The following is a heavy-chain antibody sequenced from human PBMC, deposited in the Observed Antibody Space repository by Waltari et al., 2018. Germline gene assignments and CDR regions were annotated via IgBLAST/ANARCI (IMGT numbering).Heavy chain of an antibody. CDR3: VRHGGNYLSSGSFGPLDS. V-gene: IGHV4-39*01. CDR2: SSFTGGT. J-gene: IGHJ4*02. CDR1: GDSMLGDSYF. D-gene: IGHD3-10*01. Sequence: QLQASRPGRVGPSEPLSLTCSVSGDSMLGDSYFWAWTRQPPGKGLEWLGRSSFTGGTNDNPSLSSRLTSSVAASKYQVSLKLISVTAADEAVYFCVRHGGNYLSSGSFGPLDSWGPGMFVTVSS.